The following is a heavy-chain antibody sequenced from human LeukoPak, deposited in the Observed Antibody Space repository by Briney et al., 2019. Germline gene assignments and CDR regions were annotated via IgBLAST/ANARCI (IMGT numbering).Heavy chain of an antibody. CDR2: IIPILGIA. Sequence: SVKVSCKASGGTFSSYAISWVRQAPGQGLEWMGRIIPILGIANYAQKFQGGVTITADKSTSTAYMELSSLRSEDTAVYYCARNYGSGSYYILGYWGQGTLVTVSS. J-gene: IGHJ4*02. V-gene: IGHV1-69*04. CDR3: ARNYGSGSYYILGY. D-gene: IGHD3-10*01. CDR1: GGTFSSYA.